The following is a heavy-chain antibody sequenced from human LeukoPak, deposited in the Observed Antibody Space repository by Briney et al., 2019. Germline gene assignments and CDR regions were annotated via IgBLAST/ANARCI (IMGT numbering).Heavy chain of an antibody. J-gene: IGHJ4*02. Sequence: ASVKVSCKTSDYTFTSYGISWVRQAPGQGLEWMGWISAYNGNTNYAQKLQGRVTMTTDTSTSTAYMELRSLRSDDTAVYYCARDENYYGSGSYSNFDYWGQGTLVTVSS. CDR1: DYTFTSYG. CDR3: ARDENYYGSGSYSNFDY. V-gene: IGHV1-18*01. CDR2: ISAYNGNT. D-gene: IGHD3-10*01.